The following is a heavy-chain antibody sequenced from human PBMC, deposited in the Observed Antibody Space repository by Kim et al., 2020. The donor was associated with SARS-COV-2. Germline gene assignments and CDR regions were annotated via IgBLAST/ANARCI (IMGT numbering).Heavy chain of an antibody. V-gene: IGHV1-2*02. CDR1: GYTFTGYY. CDR2: INPNSGGT. J-gene: IGHJ4*02. Sequence: ASVKVSCKASGYTFTGYYMHWVRQAPGQGLEWMGWINPNSGGTNYAQKFQGRVTMTRDTSISTAYMELSRLRSDDTAVYYCASNFPRSGLVDPFFDYWGQGTLVTVSS. D-gene: IGHD6-19*01. CDR3: ASNFPRSGLVDPFFDY.